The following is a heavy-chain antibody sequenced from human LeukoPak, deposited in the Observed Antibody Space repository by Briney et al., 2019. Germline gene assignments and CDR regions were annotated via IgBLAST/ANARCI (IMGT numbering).Heavy chain of an antibody. CDR2: IYYSGNT. Sequence: SETLSLTCTVSSGSITSSSYYWDWIRQPPGKGLEWIGSIYYSGNTYSNPSLKSRLTISVDTSKNQFSLKLRSVTASDTAVYYCARRREEYYFGSGNLTPTYYYYMDVWGKGTTVTISS. D-gene: IGHD3-10*01. CDR1: SGSITSSSYY. V-gene: IGHV4-39*01. J-gene: IGHJ6*03. CDR3: ARRREEYYFGSGNLTPTYYYYMDV.